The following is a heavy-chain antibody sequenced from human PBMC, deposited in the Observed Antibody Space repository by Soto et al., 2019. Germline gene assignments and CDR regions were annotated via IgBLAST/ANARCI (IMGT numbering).Heavy chain of an antibody. Sequence: QVQLQESGPELVKPSQTLSLTCSVSGGSITTNGRYWTWIRQHPGQGLEWIAYSYYTGNSYLNPSRKSRLSISVDTSKTQFSLGLRSVTAADTAVYYCAREQWGFDSWGQGTLVTVSS. D-gene: IGHD6-19*01. J-gene: IGHJ4*02. CDR1: GGSITTNGRY. CDR3: AREQWGFDS. CDR2: SYYTGNS. V-gene: IGHV4-31*03.